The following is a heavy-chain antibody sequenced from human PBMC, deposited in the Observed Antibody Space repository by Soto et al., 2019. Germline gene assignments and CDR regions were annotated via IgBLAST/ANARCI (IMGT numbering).Heavy chain of an antibody. D-gene: IGHD3-10*01. J-gene: IGHJ4*02. V-gene: IGHV4-34*01. CDR1: GGSFSGYY. Sequence: SETLSLTCAVYGGSFSGYYWSWIRQPPGKGLEWIGEINHSGSTNYNPSLKSRVTISVDTSKNQFSLKLSSVTAADTAVYYCASNYGSGSYPFDYWGQGTLVTVSS. CDR2: INHSGST. CDR3: ASNYGSGSYPFDY.